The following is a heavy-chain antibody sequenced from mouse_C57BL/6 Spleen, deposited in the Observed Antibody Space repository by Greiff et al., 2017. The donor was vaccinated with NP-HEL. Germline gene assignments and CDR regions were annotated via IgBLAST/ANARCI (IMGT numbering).Heavy chain of an antibody. CDR1: GFSLTSYC. J-gene: IGHJ4*01. CDR3: ASLVATNYYAMDY. CDR2: IWSGGST. Sequence: VQLQQSGPGLVQPSQSLSITCTVSGFSLTSYCIHWVRQSPGKCLEWLGVIWSGGSTDYNAAFISRLSISKDNSKSQVFFKMNSLQADDTAIYYCASLVATNYYAMDYWGQGTSVTVAS. D-gene: IGHD1-1*01. V-gene: IGHV2-2*01.